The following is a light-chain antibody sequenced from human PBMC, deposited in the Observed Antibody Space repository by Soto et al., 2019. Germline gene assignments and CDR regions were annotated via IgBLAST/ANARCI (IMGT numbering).Light chain of an antibody. CDR2: GAS. V-gene: IGKV3-20*01. CDR1: QSVSSGY. J-gene: IGKJ5*01. Sequence: EIVLSQSPGTLSLSPGERATLSCRASQSVSSGYLAWYQQKPGQAPRLLIYGASSRATGIPDRFSGSGSGTDFTLTISRLEPEDFAVYYCQQYGSSRGITFGQGTRLEIK. CDR3: QQYGSSRGIT.